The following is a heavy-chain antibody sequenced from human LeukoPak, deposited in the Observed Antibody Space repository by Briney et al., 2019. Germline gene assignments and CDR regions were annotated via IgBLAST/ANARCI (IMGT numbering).Heavy chain of an antibody. V-gene: IGHV3-20*04. D-gene: IGHD7-27*01. CDR2: INWNGGST. CDR3: ARGSITGDLIKFDY. Sequence: PGRSLRLYCAASGFTFDDYGMSWVRQAPGKGLEWVSGINWNGGSTGYADSVKGRFTISRDNAKNSLYLQMNSLRAEDTALYYCARGSITGDLIKFDYWGQGTLVTVSS. CDR1: GFTFDDYG. J-gene: IGHJ4*02.